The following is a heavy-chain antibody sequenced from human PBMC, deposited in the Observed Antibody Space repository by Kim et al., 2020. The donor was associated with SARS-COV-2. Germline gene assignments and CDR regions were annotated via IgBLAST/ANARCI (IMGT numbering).Heavy chain of an antibody. Sequence: GGSLRLSCAASGFTFDDYTMHWVRQAPGKGLEWVSLISWDGGSTYYADSVKGRFTISRDNSKNSLYLQMNSLRTEDTALYYCAKDIFPGPVSYGMDVWGQGTTVTVSS. CDR3: AKDIFPGPVSYGMDV. CDR2: ISWDGGST. D-gene: IGHD2-21*01. J-gene: IGHJ6*02. CDR1: GFTFDDYT. V-gene: IGHV3-43*01.